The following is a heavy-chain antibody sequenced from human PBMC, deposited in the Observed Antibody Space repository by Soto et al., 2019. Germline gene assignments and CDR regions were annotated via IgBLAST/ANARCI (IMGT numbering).Heavy chain of an antibody. CDR2: VNWNGANI. D-gene: IGHD5-18*01. J-gene: IGHJ3*02. CDR3: IKDTGIHAAFHI. Sequence: EVQLVESGGGLVQPGRSLRLSCVASGFTFDDYAMHWVRQAPGKGLEWVSGVNWNGANIGYADSVKGRFTISRDNAKNSPYLQMDRLRTADMTIYYCIKDTGIHAAFHIWGQGTMVTVSS. CDR1: GFTFDDYA. V-gene: IGHV3-9*03.